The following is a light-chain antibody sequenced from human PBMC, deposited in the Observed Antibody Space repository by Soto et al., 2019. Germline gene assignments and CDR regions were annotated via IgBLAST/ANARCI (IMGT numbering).Light chain of an antibody. CDR1: SGHSGYA. CDR2: LNTDGSH. CDR3: QTWGTGSLYV. V-gene: IGLV4-69*01. J-gene: IGLJ1*01. Sequence: QSVLTQSPSASTSLGASVKLTCTLSSGHSGYAIAWHQQQPEKGPRFLMKLNTDGSHTKGDGIPDRFSVSSSGTQRYLTISSLQSEDEADYYCQTWGTGSLYVFGPGTKLTVL.